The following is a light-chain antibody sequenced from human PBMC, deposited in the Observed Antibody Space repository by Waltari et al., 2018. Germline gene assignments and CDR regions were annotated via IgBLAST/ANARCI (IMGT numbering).Light chain of an antibody. CDR1: KLGDNY. V-gene: IGLV3-1*01. CDR3: QAWESSTLV. CDR2: QDD. Sequence: SYELIQPPSVSVSPGTTASITCSGAKLGDNYVCWYQQKPGQSPVLVIYQDDKRPSGIPERFSGSNSGNTATLTISGTQAMDEADYYCQAWESSTLVFGGGTKLTV. J-gene: IGLJ2*01.